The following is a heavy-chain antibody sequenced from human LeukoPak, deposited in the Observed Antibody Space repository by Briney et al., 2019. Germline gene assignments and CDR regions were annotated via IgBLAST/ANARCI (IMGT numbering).Heavy chain of an antibody. CDR3: ASIAVGGNY. Sequence: SETLSLTCTVSGGSVSSGSYYWSWIRQPPGKGLEWIGYIYYSGSTNYNPSLKSRVTISVDTSKNQFSLKLSSVTAADTAVYYCASIAVGGNYWGQGTLVTVSS. V-gene: IGHV4-61*01. CDR1: GGSVSSGSYY. CDR2: IYYSGST. J-gene: IGHJ4*02. D-gene: IGHD6-19*01.